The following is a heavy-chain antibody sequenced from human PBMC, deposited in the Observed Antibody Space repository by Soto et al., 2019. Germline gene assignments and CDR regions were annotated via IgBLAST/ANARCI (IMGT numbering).Heavy chain of an antibody. D-gene: IGHD4-17*01. J-gene: IGHJ4*02. Sequence: ESVKMSFKGSGYKFTTYWIGWVGQMPGKGLEWMAIIYPYDSDSRYSPSFQGQVTISADKSISTAYLQWSSLKASDTAIYYCVATYGDYLDYWGQGTLVTVSS. CDR3: VATYGDYLDY. CDR1: GYKFTTYW. V-gene: IGHV5-51*01. CDR2: IYPYDSDS.